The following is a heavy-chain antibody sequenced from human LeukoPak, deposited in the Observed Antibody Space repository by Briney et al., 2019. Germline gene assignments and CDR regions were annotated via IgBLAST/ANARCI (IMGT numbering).Heavy chain of an antibody. D-gene: IGHD3-22*01. CDR3: ARDHNYDSSGYYYYGMDV. Sequence: GGSLRLSRAASGFTVSSNYMSWVRQAPGKGLEWVSVIYSGGSTYYADSVKGRFTISRDNSKNTLYLQMNSLRAEDTAVYYCARDHNYDSSGYYYYGMDVWGRGTTVTVSS. V-gene: IGHV3-53*01. CDR1: GFTVSSNY. CDR2: IYSGGST. J-gene: IGHJ6*02.